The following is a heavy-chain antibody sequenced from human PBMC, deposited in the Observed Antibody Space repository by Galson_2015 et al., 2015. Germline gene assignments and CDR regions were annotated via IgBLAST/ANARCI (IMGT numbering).Heavy chain of an antibody. Sequence: SVKVSCKASGYTFTYPYLHWVRQAPGQALEWMGWITPFNGNTNYAQKFQDRVTITRDRSMSTAYMELSSLRSEDTAMYYCATPNTVGVVGHDAFDIWGQGTMVTVSS. CDR2: ITPFNGNT. D-gene: IGHD3-3*01. V-gene: IGHV1-45*02. J-gene: IGHJ3*02. CDR1: GYTFTYPY. CDR3: ATPNTVGVVGHDAFDI.